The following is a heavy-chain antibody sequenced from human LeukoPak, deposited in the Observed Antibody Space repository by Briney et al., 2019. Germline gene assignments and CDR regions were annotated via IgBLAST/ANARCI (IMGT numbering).Heavy chain of an antibody. V-gene: IGHV3-74*01. CDR1: GFTFSSYW. D-gene: IGHD2-21*01. Sequence: GGSLRFSCAASGFTFSSYWMHWVRKAPGKGRVWVSRINSDGSSTSYADSVKGRFTISRDNAKNTLYLQMNRLRAQDTAVYYCARTLFHQDYWGQGTLVTVSS. CDR3: ARTLFHQDY. J-gene: IGHJ4*02. CDR2: INSDGSST.